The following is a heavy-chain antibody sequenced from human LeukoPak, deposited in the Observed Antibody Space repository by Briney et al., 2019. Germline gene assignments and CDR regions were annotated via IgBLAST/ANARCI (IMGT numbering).Heavy chain of an antibody. CDR1: GFTFSSYE. V-gene: IGHV3-48*03. D-gene: IGHD5-18*01. Sequence: GSLRLSCAASGFTFSSYEMNWVRQAPGKGLEWVSYISSSGSTIYYADSVKGRFTISRDNAKNSLYLQMNSLRAEDTALYYCARGGRMVSYYYYYMDVWGKGTTVTVSS. CDR2: ISSSGSTI. J-gene: IGHJ6*03. CDR3: ARGGRMVSYYYYYMDV.